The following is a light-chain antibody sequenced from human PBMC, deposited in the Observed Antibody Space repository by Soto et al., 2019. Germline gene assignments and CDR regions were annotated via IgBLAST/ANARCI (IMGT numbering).Light chain of an antibody. J-gene: IGLJ1*01. CDR1: SSDIGNNYY. Sequence: QSVLTHPASLSGSPGQSITISCTGSSSDIGNNYYVSWYQQHPGKAPKLIIYDVSNRPSGVSNRFSGSKSGNTASLTISGLQAEDGADYYCSSYTSSTTLYVFGTGTKVTVL. CDR3: SSYTSSTTLYV. V-gene: IGLV2-14*01. CDR2: DVS.